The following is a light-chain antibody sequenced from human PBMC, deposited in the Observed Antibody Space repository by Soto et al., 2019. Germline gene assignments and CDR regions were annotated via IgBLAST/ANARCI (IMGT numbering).Light chain of an antibody. CDR3: QRSYYTWT. V-gene: IGKV1-39*01. CDR2: ATS. J-gene: IGKJ1*01. Sequence: DIQMTQSPSSLSASVGDRVTITCRASQGIRTYLNWYQQKAGKAPKLLINATSSLQSGVPSRFSGSGSGTDFTLTISSLQPEDFATYYCQRSYYTWTFGQGTKVEIK. CDR1: QGIRTY.